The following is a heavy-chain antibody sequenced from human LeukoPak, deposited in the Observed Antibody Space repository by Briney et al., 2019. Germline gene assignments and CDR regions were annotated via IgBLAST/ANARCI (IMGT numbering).Heavy chain of an antibody. J-gene: IGHJ4*02. CDR2: IRYDGSNK. V-gene: IGHV3-30*02. Sequence: GGSLRLSCAASGFTLSSYGMHWVRQAPGKGLEWVAFIRYDGSNKYYADSVKGRFTISRDNSKNTLYLQMNSLRAEDTAVYYCAKDPRVVRGVTLDYWGQGTLVTVSS. CDR3: AKDPRVVRGVTLDY. D-gene: IGHD3-10*01. CDR1: GFTLSSYG.